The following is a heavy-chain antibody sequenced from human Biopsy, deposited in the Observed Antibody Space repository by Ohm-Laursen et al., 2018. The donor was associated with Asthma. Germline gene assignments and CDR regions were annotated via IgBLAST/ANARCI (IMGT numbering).Heavy chain of an antibody. D-gene: IGHD6-13*01. CDR2: IYYSGTT. Sequence: TLSLTWSLSSGSGGYMRSGNYYWGWIRQPPGKGLEWIGSIYYSGTTYYNPSLESRVTVSADPSKNQFSMKLTSVTAADTAVYYCVRGSSSWHHGPFHYYYGLDVWGQGTTATVSS. CDR1: SGSGGYMRSGNYY. J-gene: IGHJ6*02. CDR3: VRGSSSWHHGPFHYYYGLDV. V-gene: IGHV4-39*01.